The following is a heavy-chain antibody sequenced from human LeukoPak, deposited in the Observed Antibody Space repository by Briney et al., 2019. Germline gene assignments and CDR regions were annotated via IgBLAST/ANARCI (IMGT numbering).Heavy chain of an antibody. CDR1: GFTFSGYS. D-gene: IGHD1-1*01. CDR3: ARGGQLERRGNDY. V-gene: IGHV3-48*01. J-gene: IGHJ4*02. Sequence: GGSLRLSCAASGFTFSGYSMNWVRQAPGKGLEWVSYISSSSSTIYYADSVKGRFTISRDNAKNSLYLQMNSLRAEDTAVYYCARGGQLERRGNDYWGQGTLVTVSS. CDR2: ISSSSSTI.